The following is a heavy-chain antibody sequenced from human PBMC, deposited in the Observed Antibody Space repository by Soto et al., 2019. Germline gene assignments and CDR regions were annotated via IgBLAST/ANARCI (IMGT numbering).Heavy chain of an antibody. J-gene: IGHJ4*02. CDR2: ISGSGGST. D-gene: IGHD3-22*01. V-gene: IGHV3-23*01. CDR3: AKAVTYYYDSSGYFDY. Sequence: GGSLRLSCAASGFTFSSYAMSWVRQAPGKGLEWVSAISGSGGSTYYADSVKGRFTISRDNSKNTLYLQMNSLRAEDTAVYYCAKAVTYYYDSSGYFDYWGQGTLVTVSS. CDR1: GFTFSSYA.